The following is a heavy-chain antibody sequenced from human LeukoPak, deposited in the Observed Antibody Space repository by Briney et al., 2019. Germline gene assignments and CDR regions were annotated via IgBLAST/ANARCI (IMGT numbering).Heavy chain of an antibody. CDR2: ISSSSTYI. CDR3: ARDWSGDDY. CDR1: GFTFSSYS. V-gene: IGHV3-21*01. Sequence: MTGGSLRLSCGASGFTFSSYSMSWVRQAPGKGLEWVSSISSSSTYIYYVDSVKGRFTISRDDAKNSLYLQMNSLRAEDTALYYCARDWSGDDYWGQGTLVTVSS. D-gene: IGHD3-3*01. J-gene: IGHJ4*02.